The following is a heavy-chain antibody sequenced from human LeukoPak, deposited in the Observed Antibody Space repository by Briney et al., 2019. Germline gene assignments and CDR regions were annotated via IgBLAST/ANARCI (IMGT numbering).Heavy chain of an antibody. Sequence: ASVKVSCKASGYTFTSYDINWVRQATGQGLEWMGWLNPNSGNTGYAQKFQRRVTMTRNTSISTAYMELSSLRSEDTAVYYCARSSGSYWLGYFDLWGRGTLVSVSS. CDR2: LNPNSGNT. CDR1: GYTFTSYD. V-gene: IGHV1-8*01. J-gene: IGHJ2*01. D-gene: IGHD1-26*01. CDR3: ARSSGSYWLGYFDL.